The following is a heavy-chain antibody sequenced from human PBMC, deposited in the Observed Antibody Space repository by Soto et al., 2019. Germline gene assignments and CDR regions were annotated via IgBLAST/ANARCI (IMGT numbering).Heavy chain of an antibody. V-gene: IGHV3-7*03. CDR2: IKGDGSEK. D-gene: IGHD6-6*01. J-gene: IGHJ4*02. CDR1: GFTFNSFW. CDR3: ARERDPRLSDH. Sequence: GSLRLSCAASGFTFNSFWMNWVRQAQGKGLEWVATIKGDGSEKQYADAVKGRFTVSRDNAKNLVYLQMDSLRADDTALYYCARERDPRLSDHWGLGTLVTVSS.